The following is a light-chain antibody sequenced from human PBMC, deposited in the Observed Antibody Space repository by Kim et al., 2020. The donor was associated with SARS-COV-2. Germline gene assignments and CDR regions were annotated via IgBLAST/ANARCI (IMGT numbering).Light chain of an antibody. Sequence: RQNATLTCTGNNKNVGDQGAAWLQQHRGHPPKLLSYRNNNRPSGISERLSASRSGNTASLTITGLQAEDEADYYCSAWDRSLSAWVFGGGTQLTVL. CDR3: SAWDRSLSAWV. CDR2: RNN. CDR1: NKNVGDQG. J-gene: IGLJ3*02. V-gene: IGLV10-54*01.